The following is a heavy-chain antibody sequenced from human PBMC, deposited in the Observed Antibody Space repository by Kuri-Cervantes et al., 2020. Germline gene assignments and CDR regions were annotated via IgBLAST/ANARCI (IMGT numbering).Heavy chain of an antibody. Sequence: GGSLRLSCAASGFTFSSYAMSWVRQAPGKGLEWVSAISGSGGSTYYADSVKGRFTISRDNSKNTLYLQMNSLRAEDTAVYYCATGNTMIVVGFLNGMDVWGQGTTVTVSS. CDR3: ATGNTMIVVGFLNGMDV. V-gene: IGHV3-23*01. D-gene: IGHD3-22*01. CDR2: ISGSGGST. CDR1: GFTFSSYA. J-gene: IGHJ6*02.